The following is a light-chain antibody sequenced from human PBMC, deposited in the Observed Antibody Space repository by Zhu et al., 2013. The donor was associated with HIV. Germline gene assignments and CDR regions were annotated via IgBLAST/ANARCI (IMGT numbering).Light chain of an antibody. J-gene: IGKJ4*01. CDR2: GAS. Sequence: EIVLTQSPATLSLSPGETATVACRASQSVSRHLAWFQQKPGQAPRLLIYGASSRATGIPDRFSGSGSGTDFTLSISRLDPEDFAVYYCQQNDSSSLTFGGGTTVEI. V-gene: IGKV3-20*01. CDR1: QSVSRH. CDR3: QQNDSSSLT.